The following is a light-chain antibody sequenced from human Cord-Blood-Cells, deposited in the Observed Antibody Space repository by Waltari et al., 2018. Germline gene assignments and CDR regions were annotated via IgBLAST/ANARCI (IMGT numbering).Light chain of an antibody. V-gene: IGKV1-5*01. Sequence: DIQMTQSPSTLSASVGDRVTITCRASQSISSWLAWYQQKPGKAPKLLIYDASSLESGVPSSCSGSGSGTEFTLTSSSLQPDDFATYYCQQYNSYWTFGQGTKVEIK. CDR2: DAS. CDR3: QQYNSYWT. CDR1: QSISSW. J-gene: IGKJ1*01.